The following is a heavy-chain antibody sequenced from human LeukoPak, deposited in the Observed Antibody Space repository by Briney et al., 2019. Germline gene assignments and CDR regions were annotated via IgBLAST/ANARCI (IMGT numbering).Heavy chain of an antibody. CDR1: GGSISSGSYY. J-gene: IGHJ5*02. D-gene: IGHD1-14*01. Sequence: SETLSLTCTVSGGSISSGSYYWSWIRQPAGKGLEWIGRIYTSGSTNYNPSLKSRVTISVDTSKNQFSLKLSSVTAADTAVYYCARDEPPNWFDPWGQGTLVTVSS. CDR2: IYTSGST. CDR3: ARDEPPNWFDP. V-gene: IGHV4-61*02.